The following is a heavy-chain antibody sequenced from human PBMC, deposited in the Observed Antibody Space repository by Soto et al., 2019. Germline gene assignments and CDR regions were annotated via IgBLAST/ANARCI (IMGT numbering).Heavy chain of an antibody. Sequence: PSETLSLTCTVSGGSISSSSYYWGWIRQPPGKGLEWIGSIYYSGSTYYNPSLKSRVTISVDTSKNQFSLKLSSVTAADTAVYYCARSGIAVADIDYWGQGTLVTVS. J-gene: IGHJ4*02. CDR2: IYYSGST. CDR3: ARSGIAVADIDY. CDR1: GGSISSSSYY. D-gene: IGHD6-19*01. V-gene: IGHV4-39*01.